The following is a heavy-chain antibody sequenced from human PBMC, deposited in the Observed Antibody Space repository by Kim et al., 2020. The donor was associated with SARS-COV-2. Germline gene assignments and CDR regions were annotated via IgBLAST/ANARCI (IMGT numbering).Heavy chain of an antibody. Sequence: GGSLRLSCAASGFTFSSYGMHWVRQAPGKGLEWVAVIWYDGSNKYYADSVKGRFTISRDNSKNTLYLQMNSLRAEDTAVYYCAREQKKTYYYDSSGLDGMDVWGQGTTVTVSS. CDR2: IWYDGSNK. CDR1: GFTFSSYG. V-gene: IGHV3-33*01. CDR3: AREQKKTYYYDSSGLDGMDV. D-gene: IGHD3-22*01. J-gene: IGHJ6*02.